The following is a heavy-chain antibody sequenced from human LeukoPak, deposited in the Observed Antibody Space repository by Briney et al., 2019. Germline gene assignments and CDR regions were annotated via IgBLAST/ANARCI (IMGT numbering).Heavy chain of an antibody. CDR3: TTDILVVGHFQH. CDR2: IKSKTDGGTT. D-gene: IGHD6-6*01. J-gene: IGHJ1*01. Sequence: GGSLRLSCAASGFTFSSAWMSWVRQAPGKGLEWVGRIKSKTDGGTTDYAAPVKGRFTISRDDSKNTLYLQMNSLKTEDTAVYYCTTDILVVGHFQHWGQGTLVTVSS. V-gene: IGHV3-15*01. CDR1: GFTFSSAW.